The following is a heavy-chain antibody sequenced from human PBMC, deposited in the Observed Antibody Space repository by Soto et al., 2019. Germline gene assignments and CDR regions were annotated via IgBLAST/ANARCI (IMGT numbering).Heavy chain of an antibody. V-gene: IGHV4-34*01. CDR2: INHSGRT. D-gene: IGHD2-15*01. CDR3: ARDSSRTYCIGGSCLLRYYYMDV. CDR1: GGSFSGYY. Sequence: QVQLQQWGAGLLKPSETLSLTCAVYGGSFSGYYWSWIRQPPGKGLEWLGEINHSGRTNYNPSLKRRVTISVDTSKNQYSLQLSSVAAADTAVYYGARDSSRTYCIGGSCLLRYYYMDVWGKGTAVTVSS. J-gene: IGHJ6*03.